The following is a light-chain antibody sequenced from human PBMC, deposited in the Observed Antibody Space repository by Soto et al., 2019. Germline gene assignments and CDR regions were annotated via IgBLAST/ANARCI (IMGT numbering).Light chain of an antibody. CDR1: QIISTY. Sequence: IQMTQSPSSLSTSVGYIVTITCRASQIISTYLNWIQQQPGKAPKSLIYAASNLQSGVPSRFSGSGSGTDFTLTISSLQPEDFATYYCQQTYSTPITFGQGTRLEIK. J-gene: IGKJ5*01. CDR2: AAS. V-gene: IGKV1-39*01. CDR3: QQTYSTPIT.